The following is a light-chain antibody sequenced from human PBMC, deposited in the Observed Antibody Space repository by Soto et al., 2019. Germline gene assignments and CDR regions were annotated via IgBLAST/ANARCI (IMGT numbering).Light chain of an antibody. V-gene: IGKV3-20*01. CDR2: GAS. CDR3: QQYGSPLT. CDR1: QSVSSSY. Sequence: ENVLTQSPCTLSLSPGERATLSCRASQSVSSSYLAWYQQKPGQAPRLLIYGASSRATGIPDRFSGSGSGTDFTLTISRLEPEDFAVYYCQQYGSPLTFGGGTKVDIK. J-gene: IGKJ4*01.